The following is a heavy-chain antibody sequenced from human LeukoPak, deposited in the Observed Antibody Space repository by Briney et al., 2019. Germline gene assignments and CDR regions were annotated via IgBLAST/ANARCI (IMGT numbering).Heavy chain of an antibody. CDR2: INNDGTST. CDR3: ADPFGDAFDM. CDR1: GFTISNYW. J-gene: IGHJ3*02. Sequence: GGSLRLSCTASGFTISNYWMHWVRQTPGKGLVWVSHINNDGTSTTYADSVKGRFTISRDNAKNTLYLQMDSLRAEDSAMYYCADPFGDAFDMWGQGTMVTVSS. D-gene: IGHD3-3*01. V-gene: IGHV3-74*01.